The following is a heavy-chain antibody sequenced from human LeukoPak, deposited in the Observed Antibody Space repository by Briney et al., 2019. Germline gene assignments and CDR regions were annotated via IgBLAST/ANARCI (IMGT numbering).Heavy chain of an antibody. CDR3: ARLISVAGRFDY. Sequence: GESLKISCKGSGHSFTSYWIGWVRQLPGKGLEWMGIVYPGDSDTRYRPSFQGQVTISADKSISTAYLQWSRLKASDTAMYYCARLISVAGRFDYWGQGNLVTVSS. CDR2: VYPGDSDT. V-gene: IGHV5-51*01. CDR1: GHSFTSYW. D-gene: IGHD6-19*01. J-gene: IGHJ4*02.